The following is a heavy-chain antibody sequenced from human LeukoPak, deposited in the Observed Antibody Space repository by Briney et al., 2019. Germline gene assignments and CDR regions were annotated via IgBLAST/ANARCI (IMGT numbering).Heavy chain of an antibody. CDR1: GFTFSSYA. CDR2: ISGSGGST. D-gene: IGHD3-22*01. J-gene: IGHJ4*02. CDR3: ARYRVVVITNKNYYFDY. V-gene: IGHV3-23*01. Sequence: GGSLRLSCAASGFTFSSYAMSSVRQPPGKGLEWVSAISGSGGSTYYADSVKGRFTISRDNSKNTLYLQMNSLRAEDTAVYYCARYRVVVITNKNYYFDYWGQGTLVTVSS.